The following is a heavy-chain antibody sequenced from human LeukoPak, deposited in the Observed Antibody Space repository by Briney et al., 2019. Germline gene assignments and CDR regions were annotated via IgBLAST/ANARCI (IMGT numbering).Heavy chain of an antibody. V-gene: IGHV3-7*01. Sequence: GGSLRLSCAASGFTFSSYWMSWVRQAPGKGLEWVANIKQDGSEKYYVDSVKGRFTISRDNAKNSLYLQMNSLRAEDTAVYYCARDGFLEWLSMAYYFDYWGQGTLVTVSS. CDR1: GFTFSSYW. J-gene: IGHJ4*02. CDR3: ARDGFLEWLSMAYYFDY. CDR2: IKQDGSEK. D-gene: IGHD3-3*01.